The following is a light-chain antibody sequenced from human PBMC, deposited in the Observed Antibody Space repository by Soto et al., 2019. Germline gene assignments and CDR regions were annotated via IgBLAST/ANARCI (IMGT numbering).Light chain of an antibody. CDR2: EVN. CDR1: SNDVGNYNL. J-gene: IGLJ2*01. CDR3: CSYAGSSTHVV. Sequence: QAVVTQPASVSGSPGQSTTISCIGTSNDVGNYNLVSWYQQHPGKAPKLVIYEVNKRPSGVSNRFSGSKSDNTASLTISGLQAEDEADYYCCSYAGSSTHVVFGGGTKLTVL. V-gene: IGLV2-23*02.